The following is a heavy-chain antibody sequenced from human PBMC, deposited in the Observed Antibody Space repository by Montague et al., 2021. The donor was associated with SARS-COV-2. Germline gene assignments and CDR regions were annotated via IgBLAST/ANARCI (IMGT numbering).Heavy chain of an antibody. Sequence: SETLSLTCAVYGGSFSGYYWSWIRQPPEKGLEWIGEINQSGRTNNSPSLKSRVIISVDTSKNQFSLKLSSVTAADTAVYYCARRGSSVWEVTVSAELDYWGQGILVIVSS. D-gene: IGHD3-10*01. J-gene: IGHJ4*02. CDR2: INQSGRT. V-gene: IGHV4-34*01. CDR3: ARRGSSVWEVTVSAELDY. CDR1: GGSFSGYY.